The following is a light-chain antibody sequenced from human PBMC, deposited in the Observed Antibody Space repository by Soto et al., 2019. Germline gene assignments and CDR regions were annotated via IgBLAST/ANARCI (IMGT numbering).Light chain of an antibody. CDR3: SAYIARSTLV. CDR1: MRDVGAYNL. CDR2: EVR. Sequence: SALTQPASVSGSAGQSITISCSGTMRDVGAYNLVSWYQQHPGTAPKLIIYEVRNRPSGISSRFSGSRSGNTASLTISGLQPEDEGDYYCSAYIARSTLVFGGGTKVTVL. V-gene: IGLV2-14*01. J-gene: IGLJ3*02.